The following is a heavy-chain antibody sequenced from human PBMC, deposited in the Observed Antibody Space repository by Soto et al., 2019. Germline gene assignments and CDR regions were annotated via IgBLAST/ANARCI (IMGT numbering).Heavy chain of an antibody. V-gene: IGHV1-69*06. CDR2: IIPIFGTA. CDR1: GGTFSSYA. CDR3: ARASPLDYYDSSGYSPLDY. Sequence: SVKVSCKASGGTFSSYAISWVRQAPGQGLEWMGGIIPIFGTANYAQKFQGRVTITADKSTSTAYMELSSLRSEDTAVYYCARASPLDYYDSSGYSPLDYWGQGTLVTSPQ. J-gene: IGHJ4*02. D-gene: IGHD3-22*01.